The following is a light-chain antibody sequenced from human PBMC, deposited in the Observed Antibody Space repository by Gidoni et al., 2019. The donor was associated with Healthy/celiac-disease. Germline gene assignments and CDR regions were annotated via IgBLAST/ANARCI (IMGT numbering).Light chain of an antibody. CDR2: GAS. Sequence: EMVLTQSPGTLSLSPGERATLSSRASQSVSSSYLAWYQQKPGQAPRLLIYGASSRATGIPDRFSGSGSGTDFTLTISRLEPEDFAVYYCQQYGSSPYTFGQGTKLEIK. CDR3: QQYGSSPYT. J-gene: IGKJ2*01. CDR1: QSVSSSY. V-gene: IGKV3-20*01.